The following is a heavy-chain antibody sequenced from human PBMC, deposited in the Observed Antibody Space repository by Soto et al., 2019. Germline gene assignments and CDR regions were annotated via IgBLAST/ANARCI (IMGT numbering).Heavy chain of an antibody. D-gene: IGHD1-1*01. J-gene: IGHJ6*02. V-gene: IGHV1-69*01. CDR1: GGTFSSYA. Sequence: QVQLVQSGAEVKKPGSSVKVSCKASGGTFSSYAISWVRQAPGQGLEWMGGIIPIFGTANYAQKFQGRVTITADESTSTAYMELSSLRSEDTAVYYCARAYLWERRLGSRRYYYYYGMDVWGQGTTVTVSS. CDR2: IIPIFGTA. CDR3: ARAYLWERRLGSRRYYYYYGMDV.